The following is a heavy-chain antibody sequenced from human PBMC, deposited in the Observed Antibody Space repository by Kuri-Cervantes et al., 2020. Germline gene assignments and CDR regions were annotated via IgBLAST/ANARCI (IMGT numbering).Heavy chain of an antibody. Sequence: SETLSLTCTVSGGSISSYYWSWIRQPPGKGLEWIGYIYYSGSTNYNPSLKSRVTISVDTSKNQFSLKLSSVTAADTAVYYCARHVLRYFHTDYWGQGTLVTDSS. CDR2: IYYSGST. CDR1: GGSISSYY. J-gene: IGHJ4*02. V-gene: IGHV4-59*01. D-gene: IGHD3-9*01. CDR3: ARHVLRYFHTDY.